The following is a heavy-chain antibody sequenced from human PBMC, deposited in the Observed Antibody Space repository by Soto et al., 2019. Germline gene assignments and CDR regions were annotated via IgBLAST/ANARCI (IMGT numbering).Heavy chain of an antibody. Sequence: QVQLVESGGGVVQPGRSLRLSCAASGFTFSSYAMHWVRQAPGKGLEWVAVISYDGSNKYYADSVKGRFTISRDNSKNTLYLQMNSLRAEDTAVYYCAIDADDAYYFDYWGQGTLVTVSS. J-gene: IGHJ4*02. CDR1: GFTFSSYA. CDR3: AIDADDAYYFDY. V-gene: IGHV3-30-3*01. CDR2: ISYDGSNK.